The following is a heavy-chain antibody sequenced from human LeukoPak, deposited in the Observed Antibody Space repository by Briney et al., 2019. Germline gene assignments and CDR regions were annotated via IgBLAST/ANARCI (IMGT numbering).Heavy chain of an antibody. D-gene: IGHD3-9*01. CDR3: AKQGRDWLRDYYYYMDV. CDR2: ISGNGDGT. V-gene: IGHV3-23*01. J-gene: IGHJ6*03. Sequence: GGSLRLSCAASGFTFKNHGMSWVRQAPGKGLEWVSTISGNGDGTYYPDSVTGRFTMSRDNSKNTLYLQMNSLRAEDTAVYYCAKQGRDWLRDYYYYMDVWGKGTTVTISS. CDR1: GFTFKNHG.